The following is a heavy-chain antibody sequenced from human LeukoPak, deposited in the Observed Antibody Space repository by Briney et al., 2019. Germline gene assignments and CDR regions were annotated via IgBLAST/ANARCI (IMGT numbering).Heavy chain of an antibody. Sequence: GGSLRLSCAGSGFSFSSHGMNWVRQAPGKGLEWVSYISSSGSAIYYADSVKGRFTISRDNAKNSLYLQMNSLRAEDTAVYYCARGSLRWFDYWGQGTLVTVSS. D-gene: IGHD5/OR15-5a*01. J-gene: IGHJ4*02. CDR1: GFSFSSHG. CDR2: ISSSGSAI. CDR3: ARGSLRWFDY. V-gene: IGHV3-48*04.